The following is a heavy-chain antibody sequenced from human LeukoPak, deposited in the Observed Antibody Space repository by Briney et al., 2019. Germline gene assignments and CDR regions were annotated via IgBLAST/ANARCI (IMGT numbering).Heavy chain of an antibody. D-gene: IGHD3-22*01. CDR1: GFTFSSYA. V-gene: IGHV3-30*02. J-gene: IGHJ4*02. CDR3: AKAAWDYYDSSGYQDF. CDR2: IRYDGSNK. Sequence: GRSLRLSCAASGFTFSSYAMHWVRQAPGKGLEWVAFIRYDGSNKYYADSVKGRFTISRHNSKNTLYLQMNSLRAEDTAVYYCAKAAWDYYDSSGYQDFWGQGTLVTVSS.